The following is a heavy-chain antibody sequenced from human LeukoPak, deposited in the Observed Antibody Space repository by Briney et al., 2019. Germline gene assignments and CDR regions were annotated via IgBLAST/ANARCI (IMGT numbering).Heavy chain of an antibody. V-gene: IGHV4-34*01. CDR3: ARQGDDFWSGYYQDY. D-gene: IGHD3-3*01. CDR1: GGSFSGYY. Sequence: PSETLSLTCAVYGGSFSGYYWSWIRQPPGKGLEWFGEINHSGSTNYNPSLKSRVTISVDTSKNQFSLKLSSVTAADTAVYYCARQGDDFWSGYYQDYWGQGTLVTVSS. J-gene: IGHJ4*02. CDR2: INHSGST.